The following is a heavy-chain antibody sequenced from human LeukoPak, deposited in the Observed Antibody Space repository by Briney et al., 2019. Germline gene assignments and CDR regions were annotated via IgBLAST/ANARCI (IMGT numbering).Heavy chain of an antibody. CDR2: INPNSGGT. CDR3: ARDGDDYGFDY. D-gene: IGHD4-17*01. V-gene: IGHV1-2*06. CDR1: GYTFTGYY. Sequence: ASVKVSCKASGYTFTGYYMHWVRQAPGQGLEWMGRINPNSGGTNYAQKFQGRVTMTRDTSISTAYMELSSLRSEDTAVYYCARDGDDYGFDYWGQGTLVTVSS. J-gene: IGHJ4*02.